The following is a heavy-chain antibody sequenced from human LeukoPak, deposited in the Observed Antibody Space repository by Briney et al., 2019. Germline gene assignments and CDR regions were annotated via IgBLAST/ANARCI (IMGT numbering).Heavy chain of an antibody. D-gene: IGHD3-16*01. CDR3: ARDVEGGTFDI. CDR2: ISYDGSNK. Sequence: SCKASGYAFTDYYMHWVRQAPGKGLEWVAVISYDGSNKYYADSVKGRFTISRDNSKNTLYLQMNSLRAEDTAVYYCARDVEGGTFDIWGQGTTVTVSS. J-gene: IGHJ3*02. CDR1: GYAFTDYY. V-gene: IGHV3-30-3*01.